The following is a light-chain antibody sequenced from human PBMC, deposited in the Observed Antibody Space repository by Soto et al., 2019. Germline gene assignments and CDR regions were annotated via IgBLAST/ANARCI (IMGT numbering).Light chain of an antibody. Sequence: EIVLTQSPATLSLSPGERATLSCRASQSVSSYLAWYQQKPGQAPRLLIYDASNRATGIPARFSGSGSGTGFTLPIRNLEPEDFAVYYCPQRSHWPSPPFGGGTKVEIK. V-gene: IGKV3-11*01. J-gene: IGKJ4*01. CDR1: QSVSSY. CDR3: PQRSHWPSPP. CDR2: DAS.